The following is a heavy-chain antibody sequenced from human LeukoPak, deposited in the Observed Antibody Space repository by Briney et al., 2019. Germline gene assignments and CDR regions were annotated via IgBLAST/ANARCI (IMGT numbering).Heavy chain of an antibody. V-gene: IGHV5-51*01. D-gene: IGHD5-24*01. CDR3: ARPLEMATLSGLHI. J-gene: IGHJ3*02. CDR2: IYPGDSDT. Sequence: GESLKISCKGSGHSFTNYWIAWVRQMPGKGLEWMGIIYPGDSDTRYSPSFQGQVTISADKSISTAYLQWSSLKASDTAMYYCARPLEMATLSGLHIWGQGTMVTVSS. CDR1: GHSFTNYW.